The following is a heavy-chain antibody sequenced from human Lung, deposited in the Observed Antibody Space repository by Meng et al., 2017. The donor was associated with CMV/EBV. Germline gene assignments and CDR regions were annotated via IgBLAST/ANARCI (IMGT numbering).Heavy chain of an antibody. J-gene: IGHJ6*02. V-gene: IGHV5-51*01. CDR2: IYPGDSDT. Sequence: GEXXKISCKGSGYSFTSYWIGWVRQMPGKGLEWMGIIYPGDSDTRYSPSFQGQVTISADKSISTAYLQWSSLKASDTAMYYCARQSSLGYCSSTSCYSYYGMDVWXPGNXVNGAS. D-gene: IGHD2-2*02. CDR1: GYSFTSYW. CDR3: ARQSSLGYCSSTSCYSYYGMDV.